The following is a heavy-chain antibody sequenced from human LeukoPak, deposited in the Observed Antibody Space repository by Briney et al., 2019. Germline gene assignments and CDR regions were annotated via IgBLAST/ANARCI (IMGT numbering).Heavy chain of an antibody. CDR3: ARDREAPAPSYGYFQH. Sequence: GGSLRLSCAASGFTFSSYSMSWIRQAPGKGLEWVAFITYDGSNKYYEYSVKGLSTISRDHHKNPLYLQMNSLRPADTAVYYCARDREAPAPSYGYFQHWGQGTLVTVSS. J-gene: IGHJ1*01. V-gene: IGHV3-30*04. D-gene: IGHD6-13*01. CDR1: GFTFSSYS. CDR2: ITYDGSNK.